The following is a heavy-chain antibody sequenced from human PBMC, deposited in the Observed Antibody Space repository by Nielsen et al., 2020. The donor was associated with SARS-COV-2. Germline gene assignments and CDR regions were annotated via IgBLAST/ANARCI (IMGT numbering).Heavy chain of an antibody. D-gene: IGHD6-19*01. CDR3: ARESVTGTDAFDI. V-gene: IGHV3-30*04. CDR1: GFTFSSYA. CDR2: ISDAGSSK. Sequence: GESLKISCAASGFTFSSYAMHWVRQAPGKGLEWVAVISDAGSSKYYPDSVKGRFTISRDNSKNTLYLQMNSLRAEDTAVYDCARESVTGTDAFDIWGQGTVVTVSS. J-gene: IGHJ3*02.